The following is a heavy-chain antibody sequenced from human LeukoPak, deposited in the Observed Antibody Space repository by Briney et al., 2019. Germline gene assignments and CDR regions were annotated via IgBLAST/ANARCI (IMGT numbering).Heavy chain of an antibody. CDR2: IRYDGSNK. Sequence: GGSLRLSCAASRFTFCSYGMHWVRQAPGKGLGWVAFIRYDGSNKYYADSVKGRFTISRDNSKNGLYLQMNSLRAEDTAVDYCAKDLDSNYDAFDIWGQGTMVTVSS. J-gene: IGHJ3*02. CDR1: RFTFCSYG. CDR3: AKDLDSNYDAFDI. D-gene: IGHD4-11*01. V-gene: IGHV3-30*02.